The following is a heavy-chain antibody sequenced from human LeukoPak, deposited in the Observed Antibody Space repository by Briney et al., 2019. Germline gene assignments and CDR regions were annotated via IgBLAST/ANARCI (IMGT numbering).Heavy chain of an antibody. CDR3: VRDQGFTYGYDY. CDR2: ISSNGGST. D-gene: IGHD5-18*01. CDR1: GFTFSSYA. V-gene: IGHV3-64D*06. J-gene: IGHJ4*02. Sequence: PGGSLRLSCSASGFTFSSYAMHWVRQAPGKGLEYVSVISSNGGSTYYADSVNGRFTISRDNSKNTLYLQMSSLRAEDTAVYYCVRDQGFTYGYDYWGQGTLVRVSS.